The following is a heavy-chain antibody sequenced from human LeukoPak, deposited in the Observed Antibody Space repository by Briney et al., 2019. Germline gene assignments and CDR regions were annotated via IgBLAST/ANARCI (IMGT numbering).Heavy chain of an antibody. CDR2: INWNGGST. D-gene: IGHD6-13*01. V-gene: IGHV3-20*01. CDR3: ARGSPAAGTRGDAFDI. J-gene: IGHJ3*02. Sequence: GGSPRLSCAASGFTFDDYGMSWVRQAPGEGLEWVSGINWNGGSTGYADSVKGRFIISRDNAKNSLYLQMNSLRAEDTALYHCARGSPAAGTRGDAFDIWGQGTMVTVSS. CDR1: GFTFDDYG.